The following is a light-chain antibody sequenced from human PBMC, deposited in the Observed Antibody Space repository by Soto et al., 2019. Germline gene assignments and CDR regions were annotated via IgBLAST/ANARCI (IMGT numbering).Light chain of an antibody. Sequence: EIALTQSPGTLSLSPGEIATLSCRASQSVSSSYLAWYQQKPGQAPRLLLYGASSRATGIPDRFSGSGSGTDFTLTISRLEPEDFAVYYCQQYGSSPYTFGQGTKLEIK. CDR1: QSVSSSY. CDR2: GAS. J-gene: IGKJ2*01. V-gene: IGKV3-20*01. CDR3: QQYGSSPYT.